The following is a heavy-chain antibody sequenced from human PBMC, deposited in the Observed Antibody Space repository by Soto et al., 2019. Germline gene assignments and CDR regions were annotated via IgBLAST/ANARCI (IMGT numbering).Heavy chain of an antibody. CDR2: INAGNGNT. CDR3: ARDFDY. CDR1: GYTFTSYA. Sequence: QVQLVQSGAEVKKPGASVKVSCKASGYTFTSYAMHWVRQAPGQRLEWMGWINAGNGNTKYSQKFQGKVTITRDTSASTAYMELSSLRSEDTAVYYCARDFDYWGQGTLVTVSS. V-gene: IGHV1-3*01. J-gene: IGHJ4*02.